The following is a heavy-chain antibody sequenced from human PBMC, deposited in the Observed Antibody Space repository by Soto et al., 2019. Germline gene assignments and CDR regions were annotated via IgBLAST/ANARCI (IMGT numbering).Heavy chain of an antibody. CDR2: IIPILGIA. CDR3: ARDKVYDYGANWFAP. V-gene: IGHV1-69*04. D-gene: IGHD4-17*01. CDR1: GGTFSSYT. J-gene: IGHJ5*02. Sequence: SVKVSCKASGGTFSSYTISWVRQAPGQGLEWMGRIIPILGIANYAQKFQGRVTITADKSTSTAYMELSSLRSEDTAVYYCARDKVYDYGANWFAPWGKGTLVTVSS.